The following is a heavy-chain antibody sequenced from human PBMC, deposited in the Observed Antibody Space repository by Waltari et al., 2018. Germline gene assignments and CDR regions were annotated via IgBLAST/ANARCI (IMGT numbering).Heavy chain of an antibody. CDR3: ASHFEDYYYYMDV. V-gene: IGHV3-21*01. J-gene: IGHJ6*03. CDR1: GFSFHSYT. CDR2: IGANGDYI. Sequence: EVQLVESGGGLVTPGESLRLSCVASGFSFHSYTMNWVRQAPGKGLVWVSSIGANGDYIYYADSVKGRFTTSRDNARNSLYLQMTSLRVEDTAIYFCASHFEDYYYYMDVWGKGTTVTVSS.